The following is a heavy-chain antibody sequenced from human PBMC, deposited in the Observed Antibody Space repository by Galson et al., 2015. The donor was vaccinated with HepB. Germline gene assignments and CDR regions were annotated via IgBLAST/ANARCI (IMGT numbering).Heavy chain of an antibody. CDR1: GGTFSSYA. CDR3: ARDDGGSSGVPYGMDV. Sequence: SVKVSCKASGGTFSSYAISWVRQAPGQGLEWMGGIIPIFGIANYAQKFQGRVTITADESTSTAYMELSSLRSEDMAVYYCARDDGGSSGVPYGMDVWGQGTTVTVSS. CDR2: IIPIFGIA. V-gene: IGHV1-69*13. D-gene: IGHD3-16*01. J-gene: IGHJ6*02.